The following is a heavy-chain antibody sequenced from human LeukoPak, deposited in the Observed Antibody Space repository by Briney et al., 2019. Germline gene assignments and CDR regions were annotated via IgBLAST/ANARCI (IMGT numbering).Heavy chain of an antibody. CDR2: INHSGST. Sequence: SETLSLTCAVYGGSFSGYYWSWIRQPPGKGLEWIGEINHSGSTNHNPSLKSRVTISVDTSKNQFSLKLSSVTAADTAVYYCARGDYYDSSGYYYAAFDIWGQGTMVTVSS. CDR1: GGSFSGYY. D-gene: IGHD3-22*01. CDR3: ARGDYYDSSGYYYAAFDI. V-gene: IGHV4-34*01. J-gene: IGHJ3*02.